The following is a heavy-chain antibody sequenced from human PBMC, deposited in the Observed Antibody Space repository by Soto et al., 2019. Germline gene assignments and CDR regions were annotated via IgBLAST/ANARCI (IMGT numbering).Heavy chain of an antibody. D-gene: IGHD3-10*01. CDR2: VYNGGAT. V-gene: IGHV3-53*04. CDR1: GFSVSSNY. Sequence: GGSLRLSCAASGFSVSSNYMTWVRQAPGKGLEWVSLVYNGGATHYAASVKGRFTISTHSSQSTLCLQMNSLRTEDTATYYCVRGRYGSEIHWGQGTKVTVPQ. J-gene: IGHJ4*02. CDR3: VRGRYGSEIH.